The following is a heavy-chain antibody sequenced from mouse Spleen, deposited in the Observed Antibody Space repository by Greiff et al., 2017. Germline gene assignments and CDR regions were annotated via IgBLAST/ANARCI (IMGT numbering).Heavy chain of an antibody. V-gene: IGHV5-9-1*01. D-gene: IGHD3-2*01. CDR1: GFTFSSYA. CDR3: ARVDRTWFAY. Sequence: EVKVEESGGGLVKPGGSLKLSCAASGFTFSSYAMSWVRQTPEKRLEWVATISSGGSYTYYPDSVKGRFTISRDNAKNTLYLQMSSLRSEDTAMYYCARVDRTWFAYWGQGTLVTVSA. CDR2: ISSGGSYT. J-gene: IGHJ3*01.